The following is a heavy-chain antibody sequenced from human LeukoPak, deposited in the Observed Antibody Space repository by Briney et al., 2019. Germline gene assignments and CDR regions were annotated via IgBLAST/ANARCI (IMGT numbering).Heavy chain of an antibody. CDR1: GYTFTGYY. Sequence: GASVKVSCKASGYTFTGYYMHWVRQAPGQGLEWMGWINPNSGGTNYAQKFQGRVTMTRDTSISTAYMELSRLRSDDTAVYYCARRSPPGIGSFMDYWGQGTLVTVSS. CDR2: INPNSGGT. J-gene: IGHJ4*02. D-gene: IGHD6-13*01. V-gene: IGHV1-2*02. CDR3: ARRSPPGIGSFMDY.